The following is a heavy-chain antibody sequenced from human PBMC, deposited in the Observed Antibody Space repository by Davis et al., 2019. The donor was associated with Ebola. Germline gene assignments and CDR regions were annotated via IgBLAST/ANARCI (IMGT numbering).Heavy chain of an antibody. CDR3: AKEISSSGEDY. CDR1: GFTLSSYA. CDR2: ISGSGGST. Sequence: GESLKISCAASGFTLSSYAMSWVRQAPGKGLEWVSAISGSGGSTYYADSVKGRFTISRDNSKNTLYLQMNSLRAEDTAVYYCAKEISSSGEDYWGQGTLVTVSS. J-gene: IGHJ4*02. V-gene: IGHV3-23*01. D-gene: IGHD6-6*01.